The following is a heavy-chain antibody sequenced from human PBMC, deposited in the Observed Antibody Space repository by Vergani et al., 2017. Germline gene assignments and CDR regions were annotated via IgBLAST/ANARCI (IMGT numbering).Heavy chain of an antibody. J-gene: IGHJ4*02. D-gene: IGHD1-26*01. CDR3: ARENEEVGATLEFDY. V-gene: IGHV3-21*01. CDR2: ISSSSSYI. Sequence: EVQLLESGGGLVQPGGSLRLSCAASGFTFSSYSMNWVRQAPGKGLEWVSSISSSSSYIYYADSVKGRFTISRDNAKNSLYLQMNSLRAEDTAVYYCARENEEVGATLEFDYWGQGTLVTVSS. CDR1: GFTFSSYS.